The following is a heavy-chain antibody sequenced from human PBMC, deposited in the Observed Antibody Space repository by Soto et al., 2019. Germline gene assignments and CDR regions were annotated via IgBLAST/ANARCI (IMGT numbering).Heavy chain of an antibody. J-gene: IGHJ4*02. CDR2: ISSGGST. CDR3: AKRRGAGGHFDY. CDR1: GFTFTSYA. V-gene: IGHV3-23*01. Sequence: EVQLLESGGGLVQPEGSLRLSCAASGFTFTSYAMGWVRQAPGKGLEWVSVISSGGSTYYADSMRGRFTISRDNSKDTLSLQMNSLRAEDTAVYYCAKRRGAGGHFDYWGQGALVTVSS. D-gene: IGHD2-15*01.